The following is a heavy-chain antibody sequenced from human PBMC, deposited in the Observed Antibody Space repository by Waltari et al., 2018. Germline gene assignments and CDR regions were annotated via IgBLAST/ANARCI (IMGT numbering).Heavy chain of an antibody. CDR2: IYHSGST. D-gene: IGHD6-19*01. CDR3: ARESLAVAGMKPFDY. Sequence: QVQLQESGPGLVKPSGTLSLTCAVSGGSISSSNWWSWVRQPPGKGLEWIGEIYHSGSTTYNPSLKSRVTISVDKSKNQFSLKLSSVTAADTAVYYCARESLAVAGMKPFDYWGQGTLVTVSS. J-gene: IGHJ4*02. V-gene: IGHV4-4*02. CDR1: GGSISSSNW.